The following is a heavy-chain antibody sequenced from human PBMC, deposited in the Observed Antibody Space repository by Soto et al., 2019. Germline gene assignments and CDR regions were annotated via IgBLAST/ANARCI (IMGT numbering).Heavy chain of an antibody. J-gene: IGHJ4*02. V-gene: IGHV1-46*01. CDR2: INPGGDSA. CDR3: TRGLTTRTYYK. CDR1: ESTFSSSF. D-gene: IGHD3-10*01. Sequence: QVQLVQSGADVKKPGTSVKISCTSSESTFSSSFVHWVRQSSGQGFEWMGIINPGGDSATYAQKFRGRLSVTRDTTAKTVYLELSRLTTQDTAIYYCTRGLTTRTYYKWGQGTLVTVSS.